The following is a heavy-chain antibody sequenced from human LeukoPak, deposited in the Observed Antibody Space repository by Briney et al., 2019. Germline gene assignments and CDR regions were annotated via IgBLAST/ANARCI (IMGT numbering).Heavy chain of an antibody. Sequence: PGGSLRLSCAASGFTFSDHYMDWVRQAPGRGLEWVGRSRNKVNNYITEYAASAKGRFTISRDHSKKSLYLQMNSLKTEGTAVYYCARASSKQLAGYLPDGFDIWGEGRMVTVSS. CDR3: ARASSKQLAGYLPDGFDI. CDR2: SRNKVNNYIT. V-gene: IGHV3-72*01. J-gene: IGHJ3*02. CDR1: GFTFSDHY. D-gene: IGHD3-9*01.